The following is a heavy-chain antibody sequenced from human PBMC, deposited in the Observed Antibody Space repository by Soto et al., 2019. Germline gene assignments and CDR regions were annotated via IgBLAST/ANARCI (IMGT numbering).Heavy chain of an antibody. CDR2: INSDGSST. J-gene: IGHJ6*02. CDR1: GFTFSSYW. Sequence: GGSLRLSCAASGFTFSSYWMHWVRQAPGKGLVWVSRINSDGSSTSYADSVKGRFTISRDNAKNTLYLQMNSLSAEDTAVYYFAIFLSLDYYYGIDVWCQGTTVTVSS. V-gene: IGHV3-74*01. D-gene: IGHD3-3*01. CDR3: AIFLSLDYYYGIDV.